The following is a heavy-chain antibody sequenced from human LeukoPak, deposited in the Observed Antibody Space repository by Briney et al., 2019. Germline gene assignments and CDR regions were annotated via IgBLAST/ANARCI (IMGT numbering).Heavy chain of an antibody. J-gene: IGHJ4*02. Sequence: PGESLKISCQASGYNFVSYWIGWVRQVPGKGLESMGIIYPGDSDTRYSPSFQGQVTVSADKSITTAYLQWSSLKASDTAIYYCARLGGNMLALPPHYWGQGTLVTVSS. V-gene: IGHV5-51*01. CDR3: ARLGGNMLALPPHY. CDR2: IYPGDSDT. CDR1: GYNFVSYW. D-gene: IGHD2-8*01.